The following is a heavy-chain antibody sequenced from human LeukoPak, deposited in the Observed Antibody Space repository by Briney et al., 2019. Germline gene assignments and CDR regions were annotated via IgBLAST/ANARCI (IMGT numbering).Heavy chain of an antibody. V-gene: IGHV1-69*13. J-gene: IGHJ4*02. Sequence: GASVKVSCKASGGTFSSYAISWVRQAPGQGLEWMGGIIPIFGTANYAQKFQGRVTITADESTSTAYMELSSLRSEDTAVYYCARDTRGGYGDYVDYWGQGTLVTVSS. D-gene: IGHD4-17*01. CDR1: GGTFSSYA. CDR3: ARDTRGGYGDYVDY. CDR2: IIPIFGTA.